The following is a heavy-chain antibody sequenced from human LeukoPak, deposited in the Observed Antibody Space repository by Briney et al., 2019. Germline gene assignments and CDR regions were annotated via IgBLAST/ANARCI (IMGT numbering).Heavy chain of an antibody. J-gene: IGHJ5*02. V-gene: IGHV3-7*01. CDR1: GLGFRNSW. Sequence: GGSLRLSCAASGLGFRNSWMSWVRQAPGKGRGWVANIKQDATEIYYADSVKGRLPISRDNARKSLFLQMSILRVEDTALYYCARLNWDDGEVSGFDQWRQGILVTVSS. CDR3: ARLNWDDGEVSGFDQ. D-gene: IGHD1-26*01. CDR2: IKQDATEI.